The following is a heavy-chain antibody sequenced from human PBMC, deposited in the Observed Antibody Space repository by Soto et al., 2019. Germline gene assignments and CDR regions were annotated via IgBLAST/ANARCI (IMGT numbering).Heavy chain of an antibody. D-gene: IGHD2-21*01. J-gene: IGHJ4*02. CDR2: SKSDGTNT. CDR3: ARNPGSKYGDFYY. Sequence: GGSLRLPCAASDFTWMPLFRQAPGKGLEWLSRSKSDGTNTNYADSVRGRFTISRDNVENTLYLHMTSLRVEDTAVYYCARNPGSKYGDFYYWGLGVAVTVSS. CDR1: DFTW. V-gene: IGHV3-74*01.